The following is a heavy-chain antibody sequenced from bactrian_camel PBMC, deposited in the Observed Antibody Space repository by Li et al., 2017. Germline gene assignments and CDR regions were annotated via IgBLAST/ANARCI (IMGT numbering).Heavy chain of an antibody. CDR1: GFTFGNNY. V-gene: IGHV3-2*01. CDR3: ATDPPDCDGATCRRVPEFAD. Sequence: HVQLVESGGGLVQPGGSLRLSCAASGFTFGNNYMAWVRQAPGKGPEWVASISDDIGSLTYYKDSVKGRFTISRDNAKNTLWLQMSRLKTEDDAVYYCATDPPDCDGATCRRVPEFADWGQGTQVTVS. CDR2: ISDDIGSLT. J-gene: IGHJ4*01. D-gene: IGHD2*01.